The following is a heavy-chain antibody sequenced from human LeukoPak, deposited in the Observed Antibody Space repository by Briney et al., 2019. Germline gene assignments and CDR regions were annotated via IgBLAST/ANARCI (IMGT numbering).Heavy chain of an antibody. CDR1: GGSISSSSYY. J-gene: IGHJ4*02. V-gene: IGHV4-39*01. CDR3: AGHRVGLISFDY. D-gene: IGHD3-16*01. Sequence: PSETLSLTCTVSGGSISSSSYYWGWIRQPPGKGLEWIGSIYYSGSTYYNPSLESRVTISVDTSKNQFSLKLSSVTAADTAVYYCAGHRVGLISFDYWGQGTLVTVSS. CDR2: IYYSGST.